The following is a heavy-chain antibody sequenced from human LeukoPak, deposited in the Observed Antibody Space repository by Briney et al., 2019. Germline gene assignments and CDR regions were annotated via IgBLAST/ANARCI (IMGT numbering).Heavy chain of an antibody. D-gene: IGHD3-16*02. CDR2: IRYDGSNK. Sequence: GGSLRLSCAASGFTFSSYGMHWVRQAPGKGLEWVAFIRYDGSNKYYADSVKGRFTISRDNSKNTLYLQMNSLRAEDTAVYYCAREEHYRRYFALWGRGTLVTVSS. V-gene: IGHV3-30*02. J-gene: IGHJ2*01. CDR1: GFTFSSYG. CDR3: AREEHYRRYFAL.